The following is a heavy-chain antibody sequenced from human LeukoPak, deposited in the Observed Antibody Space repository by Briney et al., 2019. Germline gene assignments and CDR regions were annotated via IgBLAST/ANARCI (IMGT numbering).Heavy chain of an antibody. D-gene: IGHD2-2*01. J-gene: IGHJ6*02. CDR3: ARDGVGVVVVPAATPPPRAGMDV. CDR2: IYYSGST. Sequence: SQTLSLTCTVSGGSISSGDYYWSWIRQLPGKGLEWIGYIYYSGSTYYNPSLKSRVTISVDTSKNQFSLKLSSVTAADTAVYYCARDGVGVVVVPAATPPPRAGMDVWGQGTTVTVSS. CDR1: GGSISSGDYY. V-gene: IGHV4-30-4*01.